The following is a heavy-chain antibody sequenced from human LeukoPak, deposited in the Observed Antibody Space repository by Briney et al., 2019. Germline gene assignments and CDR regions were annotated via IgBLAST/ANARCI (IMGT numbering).Heavy chain of an antibody. Sequence: PGGSLRLSCAASGFTFSSYDMHWLRQATGKGLEWVSAIGTAGDTYYPGSVKGRFTISRENAKNSLYLQMNSLRAGDTAVYYRARGGVRGGPGYYYGMDVWGQGTTVTVSS. J-gene: IGHJ6*02. V-gene: IGHV3-13*04. CDR3: ARGGVRGGPGYYYGMDV. CDR2: IGTAGDT. D-gene: IGHD3-10*01. CDR1: GFTFSSYD.